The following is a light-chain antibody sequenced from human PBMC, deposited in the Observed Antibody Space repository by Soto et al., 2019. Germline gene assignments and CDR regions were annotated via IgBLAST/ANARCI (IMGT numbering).Light chain of an antibody. J-gene: IGLJ2*01. CDR3: SSYAGSNFVV. CDR1: SSDVGGYNY. V-gene: IGLV2-8*01. Sequence: QSVLTQPPSASGSPGQSVTISCTGTSSDVGGYNYVSWYQQHPGKAPKLMIYEVTKRPSGVPDRFSGSKSDNTASLTVSGLQAEVEADYYCSSYAGSNFVVFGGGTKLTVL. CDR2: EVT.